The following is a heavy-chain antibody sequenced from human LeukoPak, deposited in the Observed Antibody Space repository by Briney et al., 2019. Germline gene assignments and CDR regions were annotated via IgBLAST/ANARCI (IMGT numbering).Heavy chain of an antibody. CDR3: ARDYYAAFDI. D-gene: IGHD3-10*01. CDR1: GGSISSYY. V-gene: IGHV4-4*07. Sequence: SETLSLTCTVSGGSISSYYWSWIRQPAGKGLEWIGRIYSNGSINYSPSLKSRVTMSVDTSKNQFSLNLKLSSVTAADTAVYYCARDYYAAFDIWGQGTMVTVSS. CDR2: IYSNGSI. J-gene: IGHJ3*02.